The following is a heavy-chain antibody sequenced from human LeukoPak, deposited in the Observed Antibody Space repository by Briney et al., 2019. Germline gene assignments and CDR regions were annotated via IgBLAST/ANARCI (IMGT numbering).Heavy chain of an antibody. D-gene: IGHD6-19*01. V-gene: IGHV3-23*01. CDR1: GFTFSSYA. Sequence: GSLRLSCAASGFTFSSYAMNWVRQAPGKGLEWVSTISGSGGNTDYADSVKGRFTISRDNSKNTLYLQMNSLRAEDTAVYYCAKATYSSGWYPIGYWGQGTLVTVSS. CDR2: ISGSGGNT. J-gene: IGHJ4*02. CDR3: AKATYSSGWYPIGY.